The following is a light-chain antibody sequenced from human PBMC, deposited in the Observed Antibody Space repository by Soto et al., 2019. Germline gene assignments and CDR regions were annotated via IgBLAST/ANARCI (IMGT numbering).Light chain of an antibody. CDR1: SSNVGSNT. Sequence: QTVVTQPPSASGTPGQRVTISCSGSSSNVGSNTVDWYQLLPGTAPKLLIYHNNQRPSGVPDRRAGSKSGTSASLAISGRQSEDEADYYCAVWDDTLKAVVFGGGTKLTVL. CDR2: HNN. CDR3: AVWDDTLKAVV. V-gene: IGLV1-44*01. J-gene: IGLJ2*01.